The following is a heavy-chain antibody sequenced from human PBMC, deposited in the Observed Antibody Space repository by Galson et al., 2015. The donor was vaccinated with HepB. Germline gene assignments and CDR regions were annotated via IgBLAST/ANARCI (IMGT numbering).Heavy chain of an antibody. D-gene: IGHD3-22*01. J-gene: IGHJ4*02. Sequence: QSGAEVKKPGESLRISCKGSGYSFTSYWISWVRQMPGKGLEWMGRIDPSDSYTNYSPSFQGHVTISADKSISTAYLQWSSLKASDTAMYYCASYHRFDYCDSSGYFPYWGQGTLVTVSS. CDR3: ASYHRFDYCDSSGYFPY. V-gene: IGHV5-10-1*01. CDR2: IDPSDSYT. CDR1: GYSFTSYW.